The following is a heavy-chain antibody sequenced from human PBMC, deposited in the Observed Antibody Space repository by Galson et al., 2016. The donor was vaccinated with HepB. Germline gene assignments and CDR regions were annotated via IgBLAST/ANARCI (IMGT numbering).Heavy chain of an antibody. D-gene: IGHD4-23*01. CDR3: ARLPPHYGGRD. CDR1: GSTFTDYY. J-gene: IGHJ4*02. CDR2: VNPNSGVT. Sequence: SCKASGSTFTDYYMHWVRQAPGQGLEWMGWVNPNSGVTKYAEKFQGRVTMTTDTSINTAYMELSSLTSDDTAVYYCARLPPHYGGRDWGQGTLVTVSS. V-gene: IGHV1-2*02.